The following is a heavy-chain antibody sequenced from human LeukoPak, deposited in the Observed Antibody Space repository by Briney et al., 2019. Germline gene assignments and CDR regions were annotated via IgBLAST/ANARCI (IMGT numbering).Heavy chain of an antibody. Sequence: ASVKVSCKASGGTFSSYAISWVRQAPGQGLEWMGGIIPIFGTANYAQKFQGRVTITTGESTSTAYMELSSLRSEDTAVYYCARGVVPAARGDYFDYWGQGTLVTVSS. J-gene: IGHJ4*02. D-gene: IGHD2-2*01. CDR3: ARGVVPAARGDYFDY. V-gene: IGHV1-69*05. CDR2: IIPIFGTA. CDR1: GGTFSSYA.